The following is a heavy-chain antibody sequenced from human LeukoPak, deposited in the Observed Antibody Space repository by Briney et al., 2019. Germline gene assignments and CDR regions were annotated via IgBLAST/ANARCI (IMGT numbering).Heavy chain of an antibody. V-gene: IGHV1-18*01. CDR1: GYTFTSYG. CDR3: ARDRPYTYCSTNTCHLGTFDY. CDR2: ISAFDGNT. J-gene: IGHJ4*02. D-gene: IGHD2-8*01. Sequence: ASVKVSCKPSGYTFTSYGVSWVRQAPGQGLEWMGWISAFDGNTNYAQKFQGRVTLSADTSTNKAFLELRSLRSDDTAVYYCARDRPYTYCSTNTCHLGTFDYWGQGTLVTVSS.